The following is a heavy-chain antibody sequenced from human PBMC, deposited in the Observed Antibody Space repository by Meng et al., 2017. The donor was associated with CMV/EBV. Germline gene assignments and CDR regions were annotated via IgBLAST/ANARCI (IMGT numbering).Heavy chain of an antibody. CDR3: GRDLTGERDQ. J-gene: IGHJ4*02. V-gene: IGHV3-74*03. CDR2: IKTDVSST. CDR1: GFCFSHYW. D-gene: IGHD7-27*01. Sequence: EVHRGEAGGGLVQPGGSLGRSCEDSGFCFSHYWRHWVREVPGEGPVWVSRIKTDVSSTSYADAVKGRFTISRDNAKNTLYLHMHGLRVDDSAVDYCGRDLTGERDQWGQGTLVTVSS.